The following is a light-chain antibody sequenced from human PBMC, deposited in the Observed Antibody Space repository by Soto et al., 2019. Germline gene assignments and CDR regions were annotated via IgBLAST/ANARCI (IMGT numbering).Light chain of an antibody. CDR2: DAS. CDR3: QQYENLPT. CDR1: QNINNY. J-gene: IGKJ5*01. V-gene: IGKV1-33*01. Sequence: DIQMTQSPSSLSASVGDRVSITCQASQNINNYLNWYQQKPGRAPKLLIYDASNLEAGVPSRFRGSGSGTDFTFTISRLQPEDIATYYCQQYENLPTFGQGTRLEIK.